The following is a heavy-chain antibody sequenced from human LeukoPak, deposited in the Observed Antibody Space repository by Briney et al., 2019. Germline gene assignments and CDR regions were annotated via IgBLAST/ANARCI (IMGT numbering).Heavy chain of an antibody. CDR3: ATTNDGGGYQWGDFFDF. J-gene: IGHJ4*02. V-gene: IGHV1-69*10. D-gene: IGHD3-22*01. CDR1: GGTSDSHA. Sequence: SVKVSCKASGGTSDSHAISWVRQAPGQGLEWMGGIIPNLGSTNRAQNFQDRVTLTADKSTNTAYMELTSLTSDDTAVYYCATTNDGGGYQWGDFFDFWGQGTLVTVSS. CDR2: IIPNLGST.